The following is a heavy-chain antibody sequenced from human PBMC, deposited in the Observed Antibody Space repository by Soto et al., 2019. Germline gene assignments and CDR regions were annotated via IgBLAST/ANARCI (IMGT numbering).Heavy chain of an antibody. CDR2: IYYSGST. V-gene: IGHV4-30-4*01. CDR1: GGSISSGDYY. CDR3: ARDGMPTTVPGLIDYYYGLDV. Sequence: SETLSLTCTVSGGSISSGDYYWSWVRQPPGKGLEWIGYIYYSGSTYYNPSLKSRVTISVDTSKNQFSLKLSSVTAADTAVYYCARDGMPTTVPGLIDYYYGLDVWGQGTTVTVSS. D-gene: IGHD3-10*01. J-gene: IGHJ6*02.